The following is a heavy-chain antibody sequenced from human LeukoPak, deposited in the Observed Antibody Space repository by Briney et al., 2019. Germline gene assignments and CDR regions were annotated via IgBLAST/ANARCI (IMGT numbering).Heavy chain of an antibody. V-gene: IGHV4-38-2*02. CDR3: ARDMRSSGYFAYFDY. D-gene: IGHD3-22*01. CDR1: GYSVSSGYY. CDR2: VYHSGST. J-gene: IGHJ4*02. Sequence: KPSETLSLTCTVSGYSVSSGYYWGWIRQPPGKGLEWIGSVYHSGSTYYNPSLKSRVTISVDTSKNQFSLKLNSVTAADTAVYYCARDMRSSGYFAYFDYWGQGTLVTVSS.